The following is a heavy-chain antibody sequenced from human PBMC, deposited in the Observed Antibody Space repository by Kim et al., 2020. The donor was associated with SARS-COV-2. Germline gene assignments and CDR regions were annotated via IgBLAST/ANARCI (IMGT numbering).Heavy chain of an antibody. CDR3: ARDGGYSSSWYKPYWYFDL. CDR1: GFTVSSNY. Sequence: GGSLRLSCAASGFTVSSNYMSWVRQAPGKGLEWVSVIYSGGSTYYADSVKGRFTISRDNSKNTLYLQMNSLRAEDTAVYYCARDGGYSSSWYKPYWYFDLWGRGTLVTVSS. V-gene: IGHV3-53*01. J-gene: IGHJ2*01. D-gene: IGHD6-13*01. CDR2: IYSGGST.